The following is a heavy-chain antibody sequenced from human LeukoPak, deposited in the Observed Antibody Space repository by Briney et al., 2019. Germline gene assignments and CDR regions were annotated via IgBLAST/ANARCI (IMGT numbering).Heavy chain of an antibody. Sequence: PGGSLRLSCAASGFTVSSDYMSWVRQAPGKGLEWVSVIYSGGSTYYADSVKGRFTISRDNSKNTLYLQMNSLRAEDTAVYYCARVPPNGAHFDYWGQGTLVTVSS. CDR2: IYSGGST. J-gene: IGHJ4*02. CDR3: ARVPPNGAHFDY. CDR1: GFTVSSDY. V-gene: IGHV3-66*02. D-gene: IGHD4-17*01.